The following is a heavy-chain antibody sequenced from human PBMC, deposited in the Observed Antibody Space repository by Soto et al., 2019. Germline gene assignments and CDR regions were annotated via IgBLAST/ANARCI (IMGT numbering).Heavy chain of an antibody. V-gene: IGHV3-23*01. D-gene: IGHD2-21*02. Sequence: EVQLLESGGDLVQPGGSLRLSCAASGFTFSDFAMLWVRQAPGQGPECVSAISAGGVATYYADSVMGRFTISRDNSRNTLYLQMYSLRGEDTAVYYCAKRLTSGDEGFWGRGTLVTVSS. CDR2: ISAGGVAT. J-gene: IGHJ4*02. CDR3: AKRLTSGDEGF. CDR1: GFTFSDFA.